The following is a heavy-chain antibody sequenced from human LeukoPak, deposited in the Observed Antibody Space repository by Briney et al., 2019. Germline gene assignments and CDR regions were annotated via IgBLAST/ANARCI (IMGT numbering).Heavy chain of an antibody. D-gene: IGHD3-16*01. CDR2: IYHSGST. Sequence: SGTLSLTCAVSGGSISSSNWWSWVRQPPGKGLEWIGEIYHSGSTNYNPSLKSRVTISVDTSKNQFSLKLSSVTAADTAVYYCARDPSLGVGFDYWGQGTLVTVSS. V-gene: IGHV4-4*02. CDR1: GGSISSSNW. CDR3: ARDPSLGVGFDY. J-gene: IGHJ4*02.